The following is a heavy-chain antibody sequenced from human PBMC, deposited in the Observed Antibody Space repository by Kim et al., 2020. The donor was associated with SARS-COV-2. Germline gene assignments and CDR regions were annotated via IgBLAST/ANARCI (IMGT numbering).Heavy chain of an antibody. V-gene: IGHV1-69*04. CDR2: IIPILGIA. D-gene: IGHD6-19*01. J-gene: IGHJ6*02. CDR1: VGTFSSYA. CDR3: ARDRSVARNLYYYYGMDV. Sequence: SVKVSCKASVGTFSSYAISWVRQAPGQGLEWMGRIIPILGIANYAQKFQGRVTITADKSTSTAYMELSSLRSEDTAVYYCARDRSVARNLYYYYGMDVWGQGTTVTVSS.